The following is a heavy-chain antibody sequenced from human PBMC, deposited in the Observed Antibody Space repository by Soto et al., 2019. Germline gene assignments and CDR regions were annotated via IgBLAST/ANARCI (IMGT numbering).Heavy chain of an antibody. D-gene: IGHD2-15*01. CDR1: GYSFSSFG. CDR3: ARDLGGWPDY. J-gene: IGHJ4*02. CDR2: ISGYNGHP. Sequence: GASVKVSCKTSGYSFSSFGISWLRQAPRQGLEWMGWISGYNGHPIEAQKFQGRVTMTIDTSTSTVYMELRSLRSEDTAVYYCARDLGGWPDYWGQGTLVTVSS. V-gene: IGHV1-18*01.